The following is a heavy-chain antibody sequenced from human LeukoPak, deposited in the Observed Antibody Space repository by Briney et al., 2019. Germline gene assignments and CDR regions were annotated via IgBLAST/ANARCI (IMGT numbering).Heavy chain of an antibody. D-gene: IGHD6-19*01. J-gene: IGHJ3*02. CDR2: IYSGASI. Sequence: PGGSLTLSCAASGFTVSSNYMSWVRQAPGKGLEWVSVIYSGASIYYADSVKGRFTVSRDNSKNTLYLQMHSLRAEDTAVYYCAKLRAVDTPPDAFDIWGQGTMVTVSS. V-gene: IGHV3-53*01. CDR3: AKLRAVDTPPDAFDI. CDR1: GFTVSSNY.